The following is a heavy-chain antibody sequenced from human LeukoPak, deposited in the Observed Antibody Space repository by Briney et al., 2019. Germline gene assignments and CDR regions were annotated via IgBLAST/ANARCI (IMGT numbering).Heavy chain of an antibody. J-gene: IGHJ4*02. CDR3: ARGLYYYDSSGYYNN. Sequence: SETLSLTCAVYGGSFSGYYWSWIRQPPGKGLDWIGEINHSGSTNYNPSLKSRVTISVDTSKNQFSLKLSSVTAADTAVYYCARGLYYYDSSGYYNNWGQGTLVTVSS. CDR1: GGSFSGYY. CDR2: INHSGST. V-gene: IGHV4-34*01. D-gene: IGHD3-22*01.